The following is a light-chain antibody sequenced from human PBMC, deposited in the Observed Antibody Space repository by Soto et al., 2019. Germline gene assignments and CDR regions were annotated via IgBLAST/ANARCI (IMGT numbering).Light chain of an antibody. V-gene: IGKV3D-15*01. CDR1: QSVGRD. CDR2: EAS. J-gene: IGKJ4*01. CDR3: HQYNYWPLT. Sequence: EIVLTQSPATLSVSPGERATLSCRASQSVGRDLAWYHQKPGQAPRLLIYEASTRASGIPARFSGSGSGTDFTLSIHSLQSDDFAVYYCHQYNYWPLTFGGGTKVAIK.